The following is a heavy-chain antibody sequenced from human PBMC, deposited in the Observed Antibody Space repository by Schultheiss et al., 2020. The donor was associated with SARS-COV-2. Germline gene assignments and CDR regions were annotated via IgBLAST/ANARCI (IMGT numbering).Heavy chain of an antibody. Sequence: GGSLRLSCAASGFTFSSYSMNWVRQAPGKGLEWVSSISSSSSYIYYADSVKGRFTISRDNAKNSLYLQMNSLRAEDTAVYYCAKDPRELLYIAEYFQHWGQGTLVTVSS. J-gene: IGHJ1*01. V-gene: IGHV3-21*01. CDR2: ISSSSSYI. CDR3: AKDPRELLYIAEYFQH. CDR1: GFTFSSYS. D-gene: IGHD1-26*01.